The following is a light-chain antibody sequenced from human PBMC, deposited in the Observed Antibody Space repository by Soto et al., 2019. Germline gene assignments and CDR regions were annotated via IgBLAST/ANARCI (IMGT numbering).Light chain of an antibody. CDR3: QQRSNWPLFT. CDR1: QSVSSY. CDR2: DAS. J-gene: IGKJ3*01. V-gene: IGKV3-11*01. Sequence: EIVLTQSPATLSLSPGERATLSCRASQSVSSYLAWYQQKPGQAPRLLIYDASNRATGIPARFSGSGSGTEFTLTISSLAHEELAVYYCQQRSNWPLFTYGPGTKVDIK.